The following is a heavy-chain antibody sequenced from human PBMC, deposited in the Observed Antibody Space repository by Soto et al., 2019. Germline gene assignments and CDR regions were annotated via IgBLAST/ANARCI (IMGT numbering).Heavy chain of an antibody. CDR1: GGSFSGYY. Sequence: SETLSLTCAVYGGSFSGYYWSWIRQPPGKGLEWIGEINHSGSTNYNPSLKSRVTISVDTSKNQFSLKLSSVTAADTAVYYCASGRRRTTSGYCSGGSCYYYGMDVWGQGTTVTVSS. J-gene: IGHJ6*02. CDR3: ASGRRRTTSGYCSGGSCYYYGMDV. CDR2: INHSGST. V-gene: IGHV4-34*01. D-gene: IGHD2-15*01.